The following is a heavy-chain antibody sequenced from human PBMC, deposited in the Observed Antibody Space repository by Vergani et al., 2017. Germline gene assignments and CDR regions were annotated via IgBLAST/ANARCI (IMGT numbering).Heavy chain of an antibody. V-gene: IGHV3-13*01. D-gene: IGHD1-26*01. J-gene: IGHJ6*03. CDR2: IGTAGDT. Sequence: EVQLVESGGGLVQPGGSLRLSCAASGFTFSSYDMHWVRQATGKGLEWVSAIGTAGDTYYPGSVKGRFTISRENAKNSLYLQMNSLRAGDTAVYYCARDKERYYMDVWGKGTTVTVSS. CDR1: GFTFSSYD. CDR3: ARDKERYYMDV.